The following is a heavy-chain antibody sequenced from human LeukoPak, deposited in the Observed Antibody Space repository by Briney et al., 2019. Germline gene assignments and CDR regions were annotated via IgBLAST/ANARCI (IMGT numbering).Heavy chain of an antibody. J-gene: IGHJ4*02. CDR1: GYTFTGYY. D-gene: IGHD2-2*01. CDR2: INPNSGGT. CDR3: ARDVAWDIVVVISQEYYFDY. Sequence: ASVKVSCKASGYTFTGYYMHRVRQAPGQGLEWMGWINPNSGGTNYAQKFQGRVTMTRDTSISTAYMELSRLRSDDTAVYYCARDVAWDIVVVISQEYYFDYWGQGTLVTVSS. V-gene: IGHV1-2*02.